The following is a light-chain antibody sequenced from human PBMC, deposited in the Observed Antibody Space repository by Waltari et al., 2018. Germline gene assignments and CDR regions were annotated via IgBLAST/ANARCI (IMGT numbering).Light chain of an antibody. Sequence: DIQMTQSPSSVSASVGDRVTITCRASQNINSWLAWYQQKPGKAPKPLIYTASSLLSGVPSRFSGSGSGTEFTLTISSLQPEDFATYFCQQANSFPLTFGGGTKVELK. CDR1: QNINSW. CDR2: TAS. V-gene: IGKV1-12*01. CDR3: QQANSFPLT. J-gene: IGKJ4*01.